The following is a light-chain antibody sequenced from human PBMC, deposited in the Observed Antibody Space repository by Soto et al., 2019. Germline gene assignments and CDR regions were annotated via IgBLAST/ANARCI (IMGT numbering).Light chain of an antibody. CDR1: SSNIGAGYD. CDR2: GNS. V-gene: IGLV1-40*01. CDR3: QCYDSSRSYV. J-gene: IGLJ1*01. Sequence: QSVLTQPPSVSGAPGQRVTISCTGSSSNIGAGYDVHWYQQLPGTAPKLLIYGNSNRPSGVPDRFSGSKSGTSASLAITGLQAEDEADYYCQCYDSSRSYVFGTGTKLTVL.